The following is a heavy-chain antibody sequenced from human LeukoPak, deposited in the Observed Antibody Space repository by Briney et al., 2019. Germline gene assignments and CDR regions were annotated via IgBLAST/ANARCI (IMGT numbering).Heavy chain of an antibody. CDR2: IKQDGSEK. J-gene: IGHJ4*02. Sequence: GGSLRLSCEVSGFTFINCWMSWVRQAPGKGLEWVANIKQDGSEKNYVESVRGRFTISRDNTKNSLYLQMNSLRAEDTAVYYCARDLEYWGQGTLVTVSS. CDR3: ARDLEY. V-gene: IGHV3-7*05. CDR1: GFTFINCW.